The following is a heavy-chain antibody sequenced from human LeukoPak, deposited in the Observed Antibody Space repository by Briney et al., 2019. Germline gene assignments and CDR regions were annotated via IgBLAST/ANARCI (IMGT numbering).Heavy chain of an antibody. V-gene: IGHV4-34*01. D-gene: IGHD2-2*01. CDR1: GGSFSGYY. J-gene: IGHJ4*02. CDR3: ARDGRQVVPAASTVDY. Sequence: SETLSLTCAVYGGSFSGYYWSWIRQPPGKGLEWIGEINHSGSTNYNPSLKSRVTISVDTSKNQFSLKLSSVTAADTAVYYCARDGRQVVPAASTVDYWGQGTLVTVS. CDR2: INHSGST.